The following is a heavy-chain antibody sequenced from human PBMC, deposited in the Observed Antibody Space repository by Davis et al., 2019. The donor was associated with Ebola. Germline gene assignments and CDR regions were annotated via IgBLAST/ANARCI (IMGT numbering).Heavy chain of an antibody. J-gene: IGHJ4*02. D-gene: IGHD3-10*01. CDR1: AGSISSSSYY. CDR2: IYYSGST. CDR3: ARRPYYGSLSGWVDY. Sequence: SEPLSLTCTVSAGSISSSSYYWGWIRQPPGKGLEWIGSIYYSGSTYYNPSLTSRVTISVDTSKNQFSLKLSSVTAADTAVYYCARRPYYGSLSGWVDYWGQGTLVTVSS. V-gene: IGHV4-39*01.